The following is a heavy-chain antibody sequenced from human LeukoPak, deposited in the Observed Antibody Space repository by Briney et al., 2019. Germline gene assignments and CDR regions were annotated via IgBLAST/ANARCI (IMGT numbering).Heavy chain of an antibody. V-gene: IGHV3-33*01. D-gene: IGHD4-17*01. J-gene: IGHJ4*02. CDR3: ASGPYGDHALDY. CDR2: IWYDGSNK. Sequence: GRSLRLSCAASGFTFSSYGVHWVRQAPGKGLEWVAVIWYDGSNKYYADPVKGRFTISRDNSKNTLYLQMNSLRAEDTAVYYCASGPYGDHALDYWGQGTLVTVSS. CDR1: GFTFSSYG.